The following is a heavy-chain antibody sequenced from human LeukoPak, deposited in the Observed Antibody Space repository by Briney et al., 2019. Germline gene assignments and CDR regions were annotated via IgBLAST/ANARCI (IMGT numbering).Heavy chain of an antibody. CDR2: ISNDGRNK. D-gene: IGHD3-10*01. J-gene: IGHJ6*02. Sequence: GGSLSLSCAASGFTFSSQGMHWVRQAPGKGLDWVALISNDGRNKYYAGSVKGRFTISRDNSKNTLYLQMNSLRAEDTAVYFCARDAVPSGHGMDVWGQGTTVTVSS. CDR3: ARDAVPSGHGMDV. CDR1: GFTFSSQG. V-gene: IGHV3-33*05.